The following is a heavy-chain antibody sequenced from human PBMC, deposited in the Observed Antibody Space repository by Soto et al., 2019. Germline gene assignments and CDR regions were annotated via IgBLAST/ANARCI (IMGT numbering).Heavy chain of an antibody. V-gene: IGHV3-33*03. CDR2: IWYDGSNK. J-gene: IGHJ4*02. CDR1: GFPFSGYG. Sequence: GGSLRLSCAASGFPFSGYGMHWVRQAPGKGLDWVGVIWYDGSNKDYAESVKGRFTISRDNSKNILYLQMNSLRADDTAVYYCASSINWGQGTLVTVSS. CDR3: ASSIN.